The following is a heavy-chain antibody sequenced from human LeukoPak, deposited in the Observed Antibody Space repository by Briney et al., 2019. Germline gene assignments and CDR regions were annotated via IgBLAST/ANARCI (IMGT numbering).Heavy chain of an antibody. CDR3: ARGKYYYDSSGYLPLDY. Sequence: PSETLSLTCAVYGGSFSGYYWSWIRQPPGKGLEWIGEINHSGSTNYNPSLKSRVTISVDTSKNQFSLKLSSVTAADTAVYYCARGKYYYDSSGYLPLDYWGQGTLVTVSS. V-gene: IGHV4-34*01. J-gene: IGHJ4*02. CDR1: GGSFSGYY. CDR2: INHSGST. D-gene: IGHD3-22*01.